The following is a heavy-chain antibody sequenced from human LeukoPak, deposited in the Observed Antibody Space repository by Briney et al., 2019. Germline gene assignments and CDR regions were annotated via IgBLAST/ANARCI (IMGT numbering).Heavy chain of an antibody. V-gene: IGHV3-48*03. CDR3: ARDLSPDCGGDCYSGGFGFDP. Sequence: GGSLRLSCAASGFTFSSYEMNWVRQAPGKGLEWVSYINSSGSTIYYADSVKGRFTISRDNAKNSLYLQMNSLRAEDTAVYYCARDLSPDCGGDCYSGGFGFDPWGQGTLVTVSS. CDR1: GFTFSSYE. J-gene: IGHJ5*02. D-gene: IGHD2-21*02. CDR2: INSSGSTI.